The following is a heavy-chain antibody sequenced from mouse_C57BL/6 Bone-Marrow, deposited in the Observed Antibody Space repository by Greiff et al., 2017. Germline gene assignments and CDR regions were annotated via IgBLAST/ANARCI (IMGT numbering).Heavy chain of an antibody. CDR3: ARDGNNVLFAY. D-gene: IGHD2-1*01. J-gene: IGHJ3*01. Sequence: QVQLQQSGAELVRPGTSVKMSCKASGYTFTNYWIGWAKQRPGHGLEWIGDIYPGGGYTNYNEKFKGKATLTADKSSSTAYMQFSSLTSEDSAIYYGARDGNNVLFAYWGQGTLVTVSA. CDR1: GYTFTNYW. V-gene: IGHV1-63*01. CDR2: IYPGGGYT.